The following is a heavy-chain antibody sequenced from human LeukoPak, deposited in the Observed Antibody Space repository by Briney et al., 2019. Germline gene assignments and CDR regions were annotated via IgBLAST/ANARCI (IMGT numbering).Heavy chain of an antibody. CDR2: ISSSGSTI. V-gene: IGHV3-48*03. CDR3: ARDPLGYSSTNFDY. CDR1: GFTFSSYE. Sequence: GGSLRLSCAASGFTFSSYEMHWVRQAPGKGLEWVSYISSSGSTIYYADSVKGRFTISRDNAKNSLYLQMNSLRAEDTADYYCARDPLGYSSTNFDYWGQGTLVTVSS. J-gene: IGHJ4*02. D-gene: IGHD6-13*01.